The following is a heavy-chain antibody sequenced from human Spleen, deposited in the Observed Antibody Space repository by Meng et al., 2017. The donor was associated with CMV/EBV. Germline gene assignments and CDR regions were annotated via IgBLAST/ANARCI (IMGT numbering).Heavy chain of an antibody. D-gene: IGHD3-10*01. J-gene: IGHJ5*02. CDR3: TRADYYGSEALFDP. V-gene: IGHV4-61*01. Sequence: SGGSVSSGSDYWNWIRQPPGKGLEWIGYIHYSGSTNYNPSLKSRVTTSVDTSKNQFSLQLSSVTAADTAVYYCTRADYYGSEALFDPWGQGALVTVSS. CDR1: GGSVSSGSDY. CDR2: IHYSGST.